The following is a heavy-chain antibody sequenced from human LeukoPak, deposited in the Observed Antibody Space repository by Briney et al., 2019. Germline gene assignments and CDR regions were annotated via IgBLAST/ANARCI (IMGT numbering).Heavy chain of an antibody. CDR2: IGSSSSPM. Sequence: GGSLRLSCAASGFTFSTYSMNWVRQAPGRGLEWVSYIGSSSSPMYYADSVKGRFTISRDNAKNSLYLQMNSLRAEDTAVYYCARGYAFDIWGQGTMVTVSS. V-gene: IGHV3-48*04. J-gene: IGHJ3*02. CDR3: ARGYAFDI. CDR1: GFTFSTYS.